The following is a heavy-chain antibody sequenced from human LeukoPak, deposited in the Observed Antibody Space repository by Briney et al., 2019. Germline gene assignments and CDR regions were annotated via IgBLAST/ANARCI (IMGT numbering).Heavy chain of an antibody. V-gene: IGHV1-46*01. CDR1: GYTFTNYY. J-gene: IGHJ4*02. CDR2: INPSGGST. D-gene: IGHD2-15*01. CDR3: ARASRMGPVDY. Sequence: ASVNVSCKASGYTFTNYYMHWVRQAPGQGLEWMGIINPSGGSTSYAQKFQGRVTMTRDTSTSTVYMELSSLRSEDTAVYYCARASRMGPVDYWGQGTLVTVSS.